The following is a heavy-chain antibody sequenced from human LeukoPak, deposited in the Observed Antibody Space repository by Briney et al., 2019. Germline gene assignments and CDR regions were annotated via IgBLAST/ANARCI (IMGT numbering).Heavy chain of an antibody. D-gene: IGHD6-6*01. Sequence: GRSLRLSCAASGFIFSSYGMHWVRQAPGKGLEWVAVIWYDGSNKYYADSVKGRFTISRDNSKNTLYLQMNSLRAEDTAVYYCAREQSSSSPPDYWGQGTLVTVSS. CDR1: GFIFSSYG. V-gene: IGHV3-33*01. J-gene: IGHJ4*02. CDR2: IWYDGSNK. CDR3: AREQSSSSPPDY.